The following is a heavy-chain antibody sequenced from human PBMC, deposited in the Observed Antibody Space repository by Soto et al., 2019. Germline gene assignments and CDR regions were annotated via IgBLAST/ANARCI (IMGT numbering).Heavy chain of an antibody. CDR1: GFTFDDYG. CDR3: ARLYSSGWYGPGRY. J-gene: IGHJ4*02. CDR2: INWNGGST. D-gene: IGHD6-19*01. Sequence: EVQLVESGGGVVRPGGSLRLSCAASGFTFDDYGMSWVRQAPGKGLEWVSGINWNGGSTGYADSVKGRFTISRDNAKNSLYLQMHSLRADDTALYYCARLYSSGWYGPGRYWGQGTLVTVSS. V-gene: IGHV3-20*04.